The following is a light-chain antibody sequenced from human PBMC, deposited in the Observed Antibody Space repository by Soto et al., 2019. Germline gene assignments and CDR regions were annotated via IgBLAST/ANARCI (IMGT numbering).Light chain of an antibody. J-gene: IGKJ4*01. CDR2: DTS. CDR3: QQRANWPLT. CDR1: PSVSNS. Sequence: ESVLTQSPATLSLSPGERATLSCRASPSVSNSLAWYQHKPGQAPRLLIYDTSNRATGIPARFSGSGSGTDFTLIISSLEPEDFAVYYCQQRANWPLTFGGGTKVEIK. V-gene: IGKV3-11*01.